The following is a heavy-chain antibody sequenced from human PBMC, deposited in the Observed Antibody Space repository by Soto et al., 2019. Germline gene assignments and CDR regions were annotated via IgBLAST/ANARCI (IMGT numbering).Heavy chain of an antibody. J-gene: IGHJ4*02. CDR1: GYTFTNYR. D-gene: IGHD6-19*01. CDR2: ISTYNGDT. Sequence: QVPLVQSGAEVKQPGASVKVSCKTSGYTFTNYRINWVRQAPGQGLEWMGRISTYNGDTDYAQNLQGRVTMTTDTSTTTAYMELRSLRSDDTAVYYCARVNSGCSDYWGQGTLVTVSS. CDR3: ARVNSGCSDY. V-gene: IGHV1-18*01.